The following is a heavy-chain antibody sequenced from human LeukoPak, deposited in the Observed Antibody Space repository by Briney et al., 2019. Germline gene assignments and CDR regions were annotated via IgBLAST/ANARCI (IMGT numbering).Heavy chain of an antibody. D-gene: IGHD3-22*01. J-gene: IGHJ6*02. CDR2: IKQDGSEK. Sequence: GGSLRLSCAASGFTFSSYWMSWVRQAPGKGLEWVANIKQDGSEKYYVDSVKGRFTIPRDNAKNSLYLQMNSLRAEDTAVYYCAGGPQYYYDSSGYYSMDAWGQGTTVTVSS. CDR3: AGGPQYYYDSSGYYSMDA. CDR1: GFTFSSYW. V-gene: IGHV3-7*01.